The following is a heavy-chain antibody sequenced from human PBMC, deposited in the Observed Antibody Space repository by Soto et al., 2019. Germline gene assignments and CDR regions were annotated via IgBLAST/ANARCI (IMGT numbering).Heavy chain of an antibody. CDR1: GGSISSSSYY. V-gene: IGHV4-39*01. D-gene: IGHD2-15*01. CDR3: ARQMFIGGMDV. CDR2: IYYSGST. Sequence: SETLSLTCTVSGGSISSSSYYXGWIRQPPGKGLEWIGSIYYSGSTYYNPSLESRVTISVDTSKNQFSLRLSSVTAADTAVYHCARQMFIGGMDVWGQGTTVTVSS. J-gene: IGHJ6*02.